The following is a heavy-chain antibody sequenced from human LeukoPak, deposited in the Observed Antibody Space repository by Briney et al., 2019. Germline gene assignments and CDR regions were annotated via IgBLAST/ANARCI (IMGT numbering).Heavy chain of an antibody. Sequence: SQTLSLTCALSGDSLSSNSTAWGWIRQSPSRGLEWLGRTYYRSGWYNDYAISVESRITTSPVTSKNQVSLQLTSVTPEETAVYYCSRELAWGPADYWGQGTLVTVSS. CDR3: SRELAWGPADY. CDR2: TYYRSGWYN. CDR1: GDSLSSNSTA. J-gene: IGHJ4*02. D-gene: IGHD7-27*01. V-gene: IGHV6-1*01.